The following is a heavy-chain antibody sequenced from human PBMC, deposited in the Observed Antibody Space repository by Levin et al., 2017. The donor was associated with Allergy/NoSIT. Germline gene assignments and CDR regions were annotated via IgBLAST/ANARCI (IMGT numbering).Heavy chain of an antibody. CDR1: GYTFTDYY. V-gene: IGHV1-2*02. D-gene: IGHD2/OR15-2a*01. CDR2: INPNSGAT. J-gene: IGHJ2*01. Sequence: GESLKISCKASGYTFTDYYMHWVRQAPGQGLEWMAWINPNSGATNYAQKFQGRVTMTRDTSISTAYMELSRLRSDDTAVYYCARVLSNWYFDLWGRGTLVTVSS. CDR3: ARVLSNWYFDL.